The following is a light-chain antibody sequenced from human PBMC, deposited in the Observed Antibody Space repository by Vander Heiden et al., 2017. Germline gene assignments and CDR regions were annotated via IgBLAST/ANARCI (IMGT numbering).Light chain of an antibody. Sequence: DIQMTQSPSSLSASVGDRVTITCRASQSISRYSNWYQHKPGKAPKLLIYGASSLQTGVPSRFSGSGSGTDFTLTVASLQPEDFATYYCLHTYTAPRTFGQGTKVEIK. CDR2: GAS. J-gene: IGKJ1*01. CDR1: QSISRY. CDR3: LHTYTAPRT. V-gene: IGKV1-39*01.